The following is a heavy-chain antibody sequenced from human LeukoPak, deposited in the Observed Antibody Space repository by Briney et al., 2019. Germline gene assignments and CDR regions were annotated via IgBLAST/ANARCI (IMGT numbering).Heavy chain of an antibody. CDR3: ARVFYSSSWYYFDY. CDR1: GGSISNYY. CDR2: IYRSGST. Sequence: SETLSLTCTVSGGSISNYYWSWIRQPAGKGLEWIGRIYRSGSTNYNPSLKSRVTMSVDTSKNQFSLKMSSVTAADTAVYYCARVFYSSSWYYFDYSGQGTLVTVSS. V-gene: IGHV4-4*07. J-gene: IGHJ4*02. D-gene: IGHD6-13*01.